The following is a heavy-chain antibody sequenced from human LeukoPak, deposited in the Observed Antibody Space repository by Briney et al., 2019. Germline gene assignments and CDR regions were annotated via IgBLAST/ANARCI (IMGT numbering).Heavy chain of an antibody. CDR3: AREMGTTSDS. CDR2: IGTSSSTI. D-gene: IGHD1-7*01. J-gene: IGHJ4*02. V-gene: IGHV3-48*02. CDR1: GFTFSSDT. Sequence: GGSLRLSCAASGFTFSSDTMNWVRQAPGKGPEWVSHIGTSSSTIYYADSVKGRFTISRDNAKNSLYLQMNSLRDDDTAVYYCAREMGTTSDSWGQGTLVTVSS.